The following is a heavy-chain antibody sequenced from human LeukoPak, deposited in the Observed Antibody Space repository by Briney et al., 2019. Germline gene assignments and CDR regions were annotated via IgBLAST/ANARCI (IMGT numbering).Heavy chain of an antibody. CDR2: INHSGST. Sequence: PSETLSLTCAVYGGSFSGYYWSWIRQPPGKGLEWIGEINHSGSTNYNPSLKSRVTISVDTSKNQFSLKVSSVTAADTAVYYCARYCGTTSCYNLAFDIWGQGTVVTVSS. V-gene: IGHV4-34*01. CDR1: GGSFSGYY. D-gene: IGHD2-2*02. J-gene: IGHJ3*02. CDR3: ARYCGTTSCYNLAFDI.